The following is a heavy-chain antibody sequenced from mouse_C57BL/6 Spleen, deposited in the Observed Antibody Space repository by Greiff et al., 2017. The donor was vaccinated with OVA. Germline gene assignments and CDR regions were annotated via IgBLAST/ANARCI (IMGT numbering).Heavy chain of an antibody. CDR2: IRDGGSYT. D-gene: IGHD4-1*01. Sequence: EVKLVESGGGLVKPGGSLKLSCAASGFTFSSYAMSWVRQTPDKRLEWVATIRDGGSYTYYPDNVKGRFTISRDNATNNLYLQMSSLKSEDTAMYYCARGDWDGGRFADWGQGTLVTVSA. CDR3: ARGDWDGGRFAD. J-gene: IGHJ3*01. V-gene: IGHV5-4*03. CDR1: GFTFSSYA.